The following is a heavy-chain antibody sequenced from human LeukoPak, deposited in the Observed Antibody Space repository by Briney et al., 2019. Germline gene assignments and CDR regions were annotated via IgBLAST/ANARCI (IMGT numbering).Heavy chain of an antibody. Sequence: GASVKVSCKASGYTFTSYGISWVRQAPGQGLEWMGWISAYNGNTNYAQKLQGRVTMTTDTSTSTAYMELRSLRSDDTAVYYCARYCSGGSCYYYDMDVWGQGTTVTVSS. CDR3: ARYCSGGSCYYYDMDV. CDR1: GYTFTSYG. J-gene: IGHJ6*02. D-gene: IGHD2-15*01. V-gene: IGHV1-18*01. CDR2: ISAYNGNT.